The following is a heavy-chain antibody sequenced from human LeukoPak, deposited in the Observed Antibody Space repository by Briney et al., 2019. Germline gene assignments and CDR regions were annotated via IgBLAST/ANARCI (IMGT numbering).Heavy chain of an antibody. D-gene: IGHD2-2*01. J-gene: IGHJ4*02. Sequence: ESGPTLVKPTQTLTLACTFSGFSLNTRGVGVGWIRQPPGKALEWLALIYWSDDKRYSPSLKSRLTITKDTSKNQVVLTMTNMDPVDTATYYCVHTFFERVPAATFDFWGQGTLVTVSS. CDR3: VHTFFERVPAATFDF. V-gene: IGHV2-5*01. CDR1: GFSLNTRGVG. CDR2: IYWSDDK.